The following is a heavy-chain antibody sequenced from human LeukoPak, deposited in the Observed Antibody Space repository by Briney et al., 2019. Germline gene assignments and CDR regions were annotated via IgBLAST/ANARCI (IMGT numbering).Heavy chain of an antibody. CDR3: ARDPRSSGYCSGGSCSDWFDP. J-gene: IGHJ5*02. CDR2: IYYSGST. CDR1: GGSVSRGSYY. V-gene: IGHV4-61*01. D-gene: IGHD2-15*01. Sequence: PSETLSLTCTVSGGSVSRGSYYWSWIRQPPGKGLEWIGYIYYSGSTNYNPSLKSRVTISVDTSKNQFSLKLSSVTAADTAVYYCARDPRSSGYCSGGSCSDWFDPWGQGTLVTVYS.